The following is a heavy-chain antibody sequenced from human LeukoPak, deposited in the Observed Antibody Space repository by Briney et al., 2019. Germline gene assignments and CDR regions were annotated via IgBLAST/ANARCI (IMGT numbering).Heavy chain of an antibody. Sequence: GASVKVSCKASGGTFSSYAISWVRQAPGQGLEWMGGIIPIFGTANYAQKFQGRVTITADESTSTAYMELSSLRSEDTAVYYCARDPHGAAAGPYNWFDPWGQGTLVTVSS. V-gene: IGHV1-69*13. CDR3: ARDPHGAAAGPYNWFDP. J-gene: IGHJ5*02. CDR1: GGTFSSYA. D-gene: IGHD6-13*01. CDR2: IIPIFGTA.